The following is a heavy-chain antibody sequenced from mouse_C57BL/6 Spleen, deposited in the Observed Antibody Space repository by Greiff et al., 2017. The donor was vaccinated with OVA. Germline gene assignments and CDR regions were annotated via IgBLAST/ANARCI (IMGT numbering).Heavy chain of an antibody. V-gene: IGHV5-4*01. D-gene: IGHD2-5*01. CDR2: ISDGGSYT. CDR3: ARDDSNYGFAY. Sequence: EVQRVESGGGLVKPGGSLKLSCAASGFTFSSYAMSLVRQTPEKRLEWVATISDGGSYTYYPDNVKGRFTISRDNAKNNRYLQMSHLKSEDTAMYYCARDDSNYGFAYWGQGTLVTVSA. CDR1: GFTFSSYA. J-gene: IGHJ3*01.